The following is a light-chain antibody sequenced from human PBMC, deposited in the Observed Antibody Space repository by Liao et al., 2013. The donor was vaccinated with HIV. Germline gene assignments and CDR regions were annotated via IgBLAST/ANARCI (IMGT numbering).Light chain of an antibody. J-gene: IGLJ1*01. CDR3: QAWDSNTAV. V-gene: IGLV3-1*01. CDR2: QDK. CDR1: TLGDKY. Sequence: SYDLTQPPSVSVSPGQTATITCSGDTLGDKYTNWYQQKAGQSPIVVIYQDKKRPSGIPERFSGSNSGNTATLIISGTQAMDEADYYCQAWDSNTAVFGTGTKVTVL.